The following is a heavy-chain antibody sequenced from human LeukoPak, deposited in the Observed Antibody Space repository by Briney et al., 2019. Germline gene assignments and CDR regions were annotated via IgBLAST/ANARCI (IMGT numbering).Heavy chain of an antibody. Sequence: PSGALSLTCAGYRGSLIGYYWSAIRQPPGRGREWVGEINHSGSTNYTPSLKSRVTISVDTSKSQFSLKLSSVTAADTAVYYCARVGDFYGSGSYYRHWGQGTLVTVSS. CDR3: ARVGDFYGSGSYYRH. CDR2: INHSGST. J-gene: IGHJ4*02. CDR1: RGSLIGYY. V-gene: IGHV4-34*01. D-gene: IGHD3-10*01.